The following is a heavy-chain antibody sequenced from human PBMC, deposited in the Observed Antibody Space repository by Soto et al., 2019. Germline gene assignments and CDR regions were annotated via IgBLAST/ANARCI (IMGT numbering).Heavy chain of an antibody. CDR3: ARFVLVPAAIPYNWFDP. Sequence: SETLCLTCTVSGGTISSYDWRWIRQPPGKGLEWIGYIYYSGSTNYNPSLKSRVTISVDTSKNQFSLKLSSVTAADTAVYYCARFVLVPAAIPYNWFDPWGQGTLVTVSS. D-gene: IGHD2-2*01. V-gene: IGHV4-59*01. CDR1: GGTISSYD. J-gene: IGHJ5*02. CDR2: IYYSGST.